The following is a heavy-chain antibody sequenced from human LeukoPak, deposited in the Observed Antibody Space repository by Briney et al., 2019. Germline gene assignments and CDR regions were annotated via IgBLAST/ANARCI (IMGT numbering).Heavy chain of an antibody. D-gene: IGHD6-13*01. CDR2: ISYSGNT. Sequence: PSETLSLTCTVSGGSISSCYWSWVRQPPGKGLEWIGYISYSGNTNYNPSLKSRVTISVDTSKNQFSLRLSSVTAADTAVYYCARQGGYIAPLALWGQGTLVTVSS. J-gene: IGHJ4*02. CDR1: GGSISSCY. CDR3: ARQGGYIAPLAL. V-gene: IGHV4-59*08.